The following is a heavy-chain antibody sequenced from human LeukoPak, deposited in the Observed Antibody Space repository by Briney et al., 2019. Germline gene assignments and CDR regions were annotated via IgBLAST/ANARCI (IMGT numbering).Heavy chain of an antibody. CDR3: AKGEAAAIYGMDV. CDR1: GFTFSSYA. D-gene: IGHD6-13*01. Sequence: GGSLRLSCAASGFTFSSYAMSWVRQAPGKGLEWVSAISGSGGSTYYADSVKGRFTISRDNSKNTLYLQMNSLRAEATAVYYCAKGEAAAIYGMDVWGQGTTVTVSS. V-gene: IGHV3-23*01. CDR2: ISGSGGST. J-gene: IGHJ6*02.